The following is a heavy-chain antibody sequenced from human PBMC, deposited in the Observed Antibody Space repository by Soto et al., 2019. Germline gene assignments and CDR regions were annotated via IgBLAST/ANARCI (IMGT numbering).Heavy chain of an antibody. J-gene: IGHJ6*03. Sequence: SETLSLTCAVYGGSFSGYYWSWIRQPPGKGLEWIGEINHSGSTNYNPSLKSRVTISVDTSKNQFSLKLSSVTAADTAVYYCARGKISTSKAYYYMDVWGKGTTVTVSS. CDR1: GGSFSGYY. D-gene: IGHD3-16*02. CDR2: INHSGST. V-gene: IGHV4-34*01. CDR3: ARGKISTSKAYYYMDV.